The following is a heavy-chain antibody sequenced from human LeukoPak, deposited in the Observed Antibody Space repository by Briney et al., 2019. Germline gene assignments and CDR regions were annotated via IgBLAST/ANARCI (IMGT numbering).Heavy chain of an antibody. V-gene: IGHV4-59*01. J-gene: IGHJ4*01. D-gene: IGHD4-17*01. CDR1: GGSISGYH. CDR2: VYNTGGT. Sequence: SETLSLTCTASGGSISGYHWSWIRQPPGKGLEWIGYVYNTGGTNYNPSINSLVTISLDMSKKQISLKLSSVTAADTAVYFCASDRAAPGAHYGDHVEFVLWGQGTLVTVSS. CDR3: ASDRAAPGAHYGDHVEFVL.